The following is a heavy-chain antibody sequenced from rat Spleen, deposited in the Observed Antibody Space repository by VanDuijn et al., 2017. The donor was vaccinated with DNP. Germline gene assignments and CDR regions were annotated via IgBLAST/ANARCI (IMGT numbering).Heavy chain of an antibody. D-gene: IGHD1-11*01. CDR3: AKAGGYSPWYFDY. CDR2: ISGVGGNT. J-gene: IGHJ2*01. Sequence: EVQLVESEGGLVQPGRSMKLSCAASGFTFSNYYMAWVRQAPTKGLEWFAAISGVGGNTYYRDSVKGRFTISRDNAKSTLYLQMDSLRSEETATYYCAKAGGYSPWYFDYWGQGVMVTVSS. CDR1: GFTFSNYY. V-gene: IGHV5S11*01.